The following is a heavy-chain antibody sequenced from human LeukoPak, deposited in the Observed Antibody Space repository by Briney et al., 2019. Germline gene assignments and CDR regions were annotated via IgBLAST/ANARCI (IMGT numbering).Heavy chain of an antibody. CDR2: ISANGGNP. CDR3: ARCYSGNWHAYDF. D-gene: IGHD1-26*01. Sequence: GGSLRLSCAASGFTFSNYVMTWVRQASGKGLEWVSAISANGGNPYYADSVKGRFAISRDNSKNTLYLHMNSLRAEDTAVYYCARCYSGNWHAYDFWGQGTMVTVSS. J-gene: IGHJ3*01. V-gene: IGHV3-23*01. CDR1: GFTFSNYV.